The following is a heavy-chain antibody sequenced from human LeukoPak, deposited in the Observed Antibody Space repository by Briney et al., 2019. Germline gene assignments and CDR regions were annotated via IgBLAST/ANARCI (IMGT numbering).Heavy chain of an antibody. Sequence: SETLSLTCAVYGGSFNGYYWSWIRQPPGKGLEWIGEINHSGSTNYSPSLKSRVTISVDTSKNQFSLKLSSVTAADTAVYYCARGFYSGSYFYYYYGMDVWGQGTTVTVSS. D-gene: IGHD1-26*01. J-gene: IGHJ6*02. CDR3: ARGFYSGSYFYYYYGMDV. V-gene: IGHV4-34*01. CDR2: INHSGST. CDR1: GGSFNGYY.